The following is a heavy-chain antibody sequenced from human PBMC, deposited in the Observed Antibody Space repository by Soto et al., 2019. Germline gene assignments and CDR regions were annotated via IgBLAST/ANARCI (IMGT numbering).Heavy chain of an antibody. V-gene: IGHV1-18*01. CDR3: AREDRFTISPDYGMDV. D-gene: IGHD3-3*01. CDR1: GYTFTSYG. Sequence: QVQLVQSGAEVKKPGASVKVSCKASGYTFTSYGISGVRQAPGQGLEWMGWISAYNGNTNYAQKLQGRVTMTTDTSTSTAYMELRSLRSDDTAVYYCAREDRFTISPDYGMDVWGQGTTVTVSS. J-gene: IGHJ6*02. CDR2: ISAYNGNT.